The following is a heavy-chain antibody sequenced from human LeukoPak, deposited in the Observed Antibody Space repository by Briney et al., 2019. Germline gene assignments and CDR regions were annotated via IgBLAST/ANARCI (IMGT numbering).Heavy chain of an antibody. CDR3: AKGCSGTCFSGLDP. D-gene: IGHD2-15*01. J-gene: IGHJ5*02. CDR2: ISGSGANT. Sequence: GGSLRLSCATSGFTFNNYAMSWVRQAPGKGLEWVSSISGSGANTYYADSVKGRFTIPRDKSKNTLFLQMNSLRAEDTAVYYCAKGCSGTCFSGLDPWGQGTLVTVSS. V-gene: IGHV3-23*01. CDR1: GFTFNNYA.